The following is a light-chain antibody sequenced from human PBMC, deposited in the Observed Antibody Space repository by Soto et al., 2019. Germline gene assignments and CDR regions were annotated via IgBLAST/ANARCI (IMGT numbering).Light chain of an antibody. CDR2: DDN. CDR1: SSNIGAGYD. CDR3: GSWDSSLSAYV. J-gene: IGLJ1*01. Sequence: QSVLTQPPSVSGAPGQRVTISCTGSSSNIGAGYDVHWYQQRAGTAPKLLIYDDNKRPSGIPDRFSGSKSGTSATLGITGFQTGDEDDYYCGSWDSSLSAYVFGTGTKVTVL. V-gene: IGLV1-51*01.